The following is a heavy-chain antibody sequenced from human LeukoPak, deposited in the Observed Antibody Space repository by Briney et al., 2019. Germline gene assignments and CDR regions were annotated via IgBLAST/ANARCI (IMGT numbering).Heavy chain of an antibody. CDR2: ISGSGGNT. J-gene: IGHJ4*02. CDR3: AIDSRSTWHFDY. CDR1: GFTFSSYA. D-gene: IGHD2-2*01. Sequence: GGSLRLSCAASGFTFSSYAMSWVRQAPGKGLEWVSAISGSGGNTYSADSVKGRFTISRDSSKNTLFLQMNSLRAEDTAVYYCAIDSRSTWHFDYWAREPWSPSPQ. V-gene: IGHV3-23*01.